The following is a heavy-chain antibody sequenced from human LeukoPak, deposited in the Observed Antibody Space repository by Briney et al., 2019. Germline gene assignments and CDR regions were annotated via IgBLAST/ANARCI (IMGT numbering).Heavy chain of an antibody. D-gene: IGHD2-2*01. Sequence: ASVKVSCKASGYTFTGYYMHWVRQAPGQGLEWMGWNNPNSGGTNYAQKFQGRVTMTRDTSISTAYMELSRLRSDDTAVYYCAREGASGYCSSTSCNPTFDYWGQGTLVTVSS. CDR1: GYTFTGYY. CDR3: AREGASGYCSSTSCNPTFDY. V-gene: IGHV1-2*02. CDR2: NNPNSGGT. J-gene: IGHJ4*02.